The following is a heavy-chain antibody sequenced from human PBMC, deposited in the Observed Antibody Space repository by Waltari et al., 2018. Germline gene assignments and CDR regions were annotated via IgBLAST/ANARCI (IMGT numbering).Heavy chain of an antibody. Sequence: QVQLQESGPGLVKPSETLSLTCTVSGGSISRYYWSWIRQPPGKGLEWIGYIYYSGSTNYNPSLKSRVTISVDTSKNQFSLKLSSVTAADTAVYYCARELEDTGYYYMDVWGKGTTVTVSS. J-gene: IGHJ6*03. CDR1: GGSISRYY. CDR3: ARELEDTGYYYMDV. D-gene: IGHD2-15*01. CDR2: IYYSGST. V-gene: IGHV4-59*01.